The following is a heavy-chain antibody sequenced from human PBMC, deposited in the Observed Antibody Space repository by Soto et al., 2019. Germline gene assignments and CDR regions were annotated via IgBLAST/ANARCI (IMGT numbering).Heavy chain of an antibody. CDR2: ISGSGGST. CDR3: AKMGDYYGSGSYYNEDYYYYYMDV. Sequence: GGSLRLSCAASGFTFSSYAMSWVRQAPGKGLEWVSAISGSGGSTYYADSVKGRFTISRDNSKNTLYLQMNSLRAEDTAVYYCAKMGDYYGSGSYYNEDYYYYYMDVWGKGTTVTVSS. V-gene: IGHV3-23*01. J-gene: IGHJ6*03. D-gene: IGHD3-10*01. CDR1: GFTFSSYA.